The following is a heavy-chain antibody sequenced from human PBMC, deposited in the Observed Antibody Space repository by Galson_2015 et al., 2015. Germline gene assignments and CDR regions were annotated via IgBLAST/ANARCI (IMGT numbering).Heavy chain of an antibody. Sequence: ETLSLTCTVSGGSISSYYWSWIRQPPGKGLEWIGYIYYSGSTNYNPSLKSRVTISVDTSKNQFSLKLSSVTAADTAVYYCAREIANYDFWSGPIAWFDPWGQGTLVTVSS. CDR1: GGSISSYY. D-gene: IGHD3-3*01. CDR2: IYYSGST. V-gene: IGHV4-59*01. J-gene: IGHJ5*02. CDR3: AREIANYDFWSGPIAWFDP.